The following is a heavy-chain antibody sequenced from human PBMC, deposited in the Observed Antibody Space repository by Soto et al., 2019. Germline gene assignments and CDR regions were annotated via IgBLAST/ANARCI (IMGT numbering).Heavy chain of an antibody. CDR2: IYHVGST. CDR3: ARSDLGGGDFWYFDF. Sequence: QVQLQESGPGLVKPSGTLSLTCAVSGGSISTSSWWTWVRQAPGKGLEWIGEIYHVGSTNYNPSLKSRVTMSVDKSKNQFSLKLTSVTAADTAVYYCARSDLGGGDFWYFDFWGRGTLVTVSS. D-gene: IGHD2-21*02. CDR1: GGSISTSSW. V-gene: IGHV4-4*02. J-gene: IGHJ2*01.